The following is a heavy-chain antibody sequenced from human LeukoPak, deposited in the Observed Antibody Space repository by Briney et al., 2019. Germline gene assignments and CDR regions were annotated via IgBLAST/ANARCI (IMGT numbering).Heavy chain of an antibody. V-gene: IGHV4-34*01. D-gene: IGHD5-18*01. J-gene: IGHJ4*02. CDR3: ARGTAMAPGY. Sequence: SETLSLTCAVYGGSFSGYYWSWIRQPPGKGLEWIGEINHSGSTNYNPSLKSRVTISVDTSENQFSLKLSSVTAADTAVYYCARGTAMAPGYWGQGTLVTVSS. CDR1: GGSFSGYY. CDR2: INHSGST.